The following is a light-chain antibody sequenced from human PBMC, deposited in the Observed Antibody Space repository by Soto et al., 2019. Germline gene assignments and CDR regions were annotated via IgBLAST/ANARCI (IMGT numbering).Light chain of an antibody. CDR3: QQSYSSPPT. CDR1: QSISNH. Sequence: DIPMTQSPSSLSASVEDRVIITCRASQSISNHLNWYQQKPGKAPKLLIFAASSLQSGVPSRFSGSRSGPDFTLTISSLQPEDFATYYCQQSYSSPPTFGQGTKV. J-gene: IGKJ1*01. V-gene: IGKV1-39*01. CDR2: AAS.